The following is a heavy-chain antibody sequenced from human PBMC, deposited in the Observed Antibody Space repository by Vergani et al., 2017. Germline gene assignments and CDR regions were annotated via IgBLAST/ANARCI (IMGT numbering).Heavy chain of an antibody. J-gene: IGHJ5*02. V-gene: IGHV4-4*07. CDR3: ARVGYCSSTSCSEGGWFDP. CDR2: IYTSGST. CDR1: GGSISSYY. Sequence: QVQLQESGPGLVKPSETLSLTCTVSGGSISSYYWSWIRQPAGKGLEWIGRIYTSGSTNYNPSLKSRVTMSVDTSKNQFSLKLSSVTAADTAVYYCARVGYCSSTSCSEGGWFDPWGQVTLVTGSS. D-gene: IGHD2-2*03.